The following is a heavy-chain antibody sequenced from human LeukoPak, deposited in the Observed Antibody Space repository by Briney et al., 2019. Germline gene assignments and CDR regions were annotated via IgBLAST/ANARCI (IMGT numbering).Heavy chain of an antibody. Sequence: PGGSLRLSCAASGFTFSSYAMTWVRQAPGKGLEWVSTIRANGGGTHYAESLRGRFTISRDNSKSTVYLQMNSLSAEDTAVYYCASGQEMATIPFDYWGQGTLVTVSS. D-gene: IGHD5-24*01. CDR3: ASGQEMATIPFDY. CDR1: GFTFSSYA. CDR2: IRANGGGT. J-gene: IGHJ4*02. V-gene: IGHV3-23*01.